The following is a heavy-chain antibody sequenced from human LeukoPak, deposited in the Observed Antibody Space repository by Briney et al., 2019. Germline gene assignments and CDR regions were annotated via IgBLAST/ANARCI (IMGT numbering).Heavy chain of an antibody. Sequence: GGSLRLSCAASGFTFSNYRLHWVRQAPGKGLGWVSCINNDDTKVYADSVRGRFTISRDNSKNTLYLQMNSLRAEDTAVYCCAREGLTYYYDSSGYHDYWGQGTLVTVSS. V-gene: IGHV3-74*01. CDR2: INNDDTK. CDR1: GFTFSNYR. J-gene: IGHJ4*02. CDR3: AREGLTYYYDSSGYHDY. D-gene: IGHD3-22*01.